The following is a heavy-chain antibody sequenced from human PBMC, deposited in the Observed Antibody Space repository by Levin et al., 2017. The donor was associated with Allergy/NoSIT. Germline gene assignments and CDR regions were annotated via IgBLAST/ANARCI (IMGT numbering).Heavy chain of an antibody. CDR2: INPNSGGT. J-gene: IGHJ4*02. CDR3: ATTHDYDNSGYYSPFDY. V-gene: IGHV1-2*02. CDR1: GYTFTGYY. D-gene: IGHD3-22*01. Sequence: GESLKISCKASGYTFTGYYMHWVRQAPGQGLEWMGWINPNSGGTNYAQKFQGRVTMTRDTSISTAYMELSRLRSDDTAVYYCATTHDYDNSGYYSPFDYWGQGSLVTVSS.